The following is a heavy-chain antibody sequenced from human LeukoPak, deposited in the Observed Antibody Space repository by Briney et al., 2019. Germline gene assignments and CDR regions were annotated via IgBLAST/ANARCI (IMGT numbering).Heavy chain of an antibody. CDR1: GYTFTSYG. J-gene: IGHJ2*01. CDR3: ARVGMEIGWSLEL. D-gene: IGHD2-21*01. V-gene: IGHV1-18*01. Sequence: GASVKVSCKASGYTFTSYGISWVRQTPGQGLEWIGWISAYNGNTNYAQKLQGRVTLTTDTSTTTAYMELRSLRSDDTAVYYCARVGMEIGWSLELWGRGTLATVSS. CDR2: ISAYNGNT.